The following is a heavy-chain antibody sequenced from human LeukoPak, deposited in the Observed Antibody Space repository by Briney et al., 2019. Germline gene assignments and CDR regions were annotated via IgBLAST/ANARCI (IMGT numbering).Heavy chain of an antibody. CDR1: GGSISSYY. J-gene: IGHJ6*02. CDR2: IYYSGGT. V-gene: IGHV4-59*01. D-gene: IGHD1-1*01. Sequence: SETPSLTCTVSGGSISSYYWSWIRQPPGKGLEWIGYIYYSGGTNYNPSLKSRVTISVDTSKNQFSLKLSSVTAADTAVYYCARGVQLERRGYYYYGMDVWGQGTTVTVSS. CDR3: ARGVQLERRGYYYYGMDV.